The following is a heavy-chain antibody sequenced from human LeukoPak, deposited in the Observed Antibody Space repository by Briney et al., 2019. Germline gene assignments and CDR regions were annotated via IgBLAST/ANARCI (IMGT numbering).Heavy chain of an antibody. V-gene: IGHV1-69*04. J-gene: IGHJ6*02. CDR3: ARDGSGNYYYYGMDV. CDR2: IIPIFGIA. CDR1: GYTFTSYG. Sequence: ASVKVSCKASGYTFTSYGISWVRQAPGQGLEWMGRIIPIFGIANYAQKFQGRVTITADKSTSTAYMELSSLRSEDTAVYYCARDGSGNYYYYGMDVWGQGTTVTASS. D-gene: IGHD5-12*01.